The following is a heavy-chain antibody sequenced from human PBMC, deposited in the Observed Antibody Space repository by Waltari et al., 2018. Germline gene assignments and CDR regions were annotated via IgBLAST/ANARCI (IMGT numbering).Heavy chain of an antibody. Sequence: EVQLVVSGGGLVRPGGSLRLSCAASGFTFSSDWMRWVRQAPGKGLEFVANIKPDGGEKFYADSVKGRFTISRDNARNSLYLQMTSLRVEDTAVYYCARFGVEAGLDGWGQGTLVTVSS. CDR1: GFTFSSDW. CDR2: IKPDGGEK. CDR3: ARFGVEAGLDG. J-gene: IGHJ4*02. V-gene: IGHV3-7*01. D-gene: IGHD3-3*01.